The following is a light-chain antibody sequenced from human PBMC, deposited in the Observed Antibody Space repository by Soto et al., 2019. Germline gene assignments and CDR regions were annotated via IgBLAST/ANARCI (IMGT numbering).Light chain of an antibody. Sequence: QAVVTQEPSFSVSPGGTVTLTCGLTSGSVSTTYYPSWYQQTPGQAPRTLIYSTNIRSSWVPHRFSGSILGNTAALTITGAQADDESDYHCMLYMGGGLVVFGGGTKVTVL. J-gene: IGLJ2*01. V-gene: IGLV8-61*01. CDR1: SGSVSTTYY. CDR2: STN. CDR3: MLYMGGGLVV.